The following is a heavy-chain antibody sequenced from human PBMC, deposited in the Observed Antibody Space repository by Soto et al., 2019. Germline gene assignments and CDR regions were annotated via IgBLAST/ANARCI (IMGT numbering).Heavy chain of an antibody. J-gene: IGHJ3*01. D-gene: IGHD3-3*01. CDR3: AREGVSVDAFDV. CDR2: ISEGGSTI. CDR1: GFIFSSFE. Sequence: PGGSLRLSCAVSGFIFSSFEMNWVRQAPGKGLEWVSYISEGGSTIYYADSVKGRFTISRDNARNSLYLQMSSLRAEDTAVYYCAREGVSVDAFDVWGQGTRASVS. V-gene: IGHV3-48*03.